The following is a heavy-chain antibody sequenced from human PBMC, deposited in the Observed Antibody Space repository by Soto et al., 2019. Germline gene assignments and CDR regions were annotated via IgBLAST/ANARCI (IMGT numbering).Heavy chain of an antibody. D-gene: IGHD3-10*01. CDR2: IKQAGSEK. CDR3: ARDRGITLVRRVLSYFDY. CDR1: GFTFSSYW. V-gene: IGHV3-7*03. J-gene: IGHJ4*02. Sequence: HPGGSLRLSCAACGFTFSSYWISWVRQAPGKGLEWAANIKQAGSEKYYVDSVKGRFTTSRDNAKNSLYLQMNSLRAEDTAVYYCARDRGITLVRRVLSYFDYWGQGTLVTVCS.